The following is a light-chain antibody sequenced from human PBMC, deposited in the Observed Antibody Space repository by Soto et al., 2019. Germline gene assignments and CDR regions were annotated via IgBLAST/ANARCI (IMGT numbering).Light chain of an antibody. CDR3: QQYYSPPPT. V-gene: IGKV4-1*01. CDR1: QSVLYSPNNKNS. J-gene: IGKJ1*01. CDR2: WAS. Sequence: DIVMTQSPDSLAVSLGERATINCKSSQSVLYSPNNKNSLAWYQQKPGQPPKLFIYWASIRESGVPDRFSGSESGTDSTLAISSLQGDVVVVYYCQQYYSPPPTFGQGTKVEIK.